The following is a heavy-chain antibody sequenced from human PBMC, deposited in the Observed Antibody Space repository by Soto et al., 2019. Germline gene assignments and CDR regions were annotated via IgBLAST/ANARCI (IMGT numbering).Heavy chain of an antibody. J-gene: IGHJ4*02. D-gene: IGHD2-2*01. CDR2: GHYDGTT. CDR1: ADSISSSSYY. Sequence: QLQLQESGPGLVKPSETLSLTCSVSADSISSSSYYWGWIRQSPGKGLEWIGSGHYDGTTYYNPSLKSRVTLSVDTSKSQLSLKLSSVTAADTAVYYCARRRGYKYALWGQGTLVPVSS. CDR3: ARRRGYKYAL. V-gene: IGHV4-39*01.